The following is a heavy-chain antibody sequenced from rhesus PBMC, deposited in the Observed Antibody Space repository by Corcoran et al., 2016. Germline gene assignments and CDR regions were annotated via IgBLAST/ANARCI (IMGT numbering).Heavy chain of an antibody. CDR2: IYGSITST. Sequence: QVQLQESGPGVVKPSETLSLTCAVSGGSISDSYRWSWIRQPPGKGLEWLGYIYGSITSTNYNPSLKSRVTISKDTSKNQFSLKLSSVTAAYTAVYYCAREGVLYFLDYWGLGVLVTVSS. J-gene: IGHJ4*01. CDR3: AREGVLYFLDY. D-gene: IGHD2-21*01. V-gene: IGHV4S10*01. CDR1: GGSISDSYR.